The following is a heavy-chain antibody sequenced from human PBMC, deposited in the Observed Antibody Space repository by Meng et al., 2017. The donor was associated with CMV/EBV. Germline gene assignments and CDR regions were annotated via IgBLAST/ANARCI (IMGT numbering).Heavy chain of an antibody. CDR3: VRSSGWSLFDY. J-gene: IGHJ4*02. CDR1: GFTFSDYY. Sequence: GRRGQVGAMMKKPGASVKVSCTTSGFTFSDYYIHWVRQAPGQGLEWMGWVNSNNDATNYARKFQGRVSMTRDTSISTAHMELSRLMSDDTAVYYCVRSSGWSLFDYWGQGTLVTVSS. CDR2: VNSNNDAT. D-gene: IGHD6-19*01. V-gene: IGHV1-2*02.